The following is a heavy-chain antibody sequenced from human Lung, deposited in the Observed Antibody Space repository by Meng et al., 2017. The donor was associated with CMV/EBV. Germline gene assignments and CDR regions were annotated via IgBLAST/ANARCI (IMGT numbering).Heavy chain of an antibody. V-gene: IGHV3-48*04. CDR1: GFTFSSYS. D-gene: IGHD3-9*01. J-gene: IGHJ4*02. CDR3: ARDFDWLFVFDY. Sequence: GGPXRFXCAASGFTFSSYSMNWVRQAPGKGREWVSYISSSSSTIYYADSVKGRFTIARYNAKNSLYLQMNSLRAEDTAVYYFARDFDWLFVFDYWGQGTLVTVSS. CDR2: ISSSSSTI.